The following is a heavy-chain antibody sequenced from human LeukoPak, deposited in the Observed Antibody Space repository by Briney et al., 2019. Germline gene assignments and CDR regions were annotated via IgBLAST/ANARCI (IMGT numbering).Heavy chain of an antibody. CDR1: VFTLTQLS. CDR2: FDREDGET. J-gene: IGHJ4*02. CDR3: ATNQLHYYERSTYYSTDF. V-gene: IGHV1-24*01. Sequence: ASVTVSCKVSVFTLTQLSMHWVRQAPGKGREWMGGFDREDGETIYAQKFQGRITMTQDTSTETAYMELSSLRSDDTAVYYCATNQLHYYERSTYYSTDFWGQGTLVTVSS. D-gene: IGHD3-22*01.